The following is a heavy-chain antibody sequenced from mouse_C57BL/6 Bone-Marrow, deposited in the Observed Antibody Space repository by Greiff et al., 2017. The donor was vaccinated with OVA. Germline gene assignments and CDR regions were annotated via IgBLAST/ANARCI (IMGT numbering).Heavy chain of an antibody. V-gene: IGHV10-1*01. Sequence: EVQRVESGGGLVQPKGSLKLSCAASGFSFNTYAMNWVRQAPGKGLEWVARIRSKSNNYATYYADSVKDRFTISRDDSESMLYLQMNNLKTEDTAMYYCVRHYYGSSYEDYYAMDYWGQGTSVTVSS. D-gene: IGHD1-1*01. CDR2: IRSKSNNYAT. CDR3: VRHYYGSSYEDYYAMDY. J-gene: IGHJ4*01. CDR1: GFSFNTYA.